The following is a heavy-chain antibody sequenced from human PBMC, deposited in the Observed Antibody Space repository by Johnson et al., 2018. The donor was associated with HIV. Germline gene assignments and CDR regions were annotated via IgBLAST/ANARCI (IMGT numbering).Heavy chain of an antibody. CDR2: ISWNSGSI. CDR1: GFTFSSYA. J-gene: IGHJ3*02. Sequence: VQLVESGGGLVQPGGSLRLSCAASGFTFSSYAMSWVRQAPGKGLEWVSVISWNSGSIGYADSVQGRFTIPRDNAKNSLYLQMNSLRAEDTAVYYCARAPPGWELPDIWGQGTMVTVSS. CDR3: ARAPPGWELPDI. D-gene: IGHD1-26*01. V-gene: IGHV3-23*04.